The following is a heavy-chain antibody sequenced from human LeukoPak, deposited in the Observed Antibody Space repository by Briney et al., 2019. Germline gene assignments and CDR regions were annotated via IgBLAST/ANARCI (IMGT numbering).Heavy chain of an antibody. D-gene: IGHD5-12*01. V-gene: IGHV1-3*04. CDR3: AGQSDYEVFQYFDY. CDR2: ISTYNDDR. CDR1: GYTFTTYA. Sequence: ASVKVSCKASGYTFTTYAIHWVCQAPGQRLEWMGWISTYNDDRKYSPKFQGTVTITTDTSASTAYLELSSLRSEDTAVYYCAGQSDYEVFQYFDYWGQGTLVTVSS. J-gene: IGHJ4*02.